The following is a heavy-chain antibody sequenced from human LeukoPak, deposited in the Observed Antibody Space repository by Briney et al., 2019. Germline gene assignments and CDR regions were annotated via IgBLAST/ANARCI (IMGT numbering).Heavy chain of an antibody. D-gene: IGHD6-13*01. CDR3: ARDGPYSSSFDY. Sequence: SVKVSCKASGGTFSSYAISWVRQAPGQGLEWMGRIIPILGIANYAQKFQGRVTITADKSTSTAYMELSRLRSDDTAVYYCARDGPYSSSFDYWGQGTLVTVSS. CDR1: GGTFSSYA. J-gene: IGHJ4*02. V-gene: IGHV1-69*04. CDR2: IIPILGIA.